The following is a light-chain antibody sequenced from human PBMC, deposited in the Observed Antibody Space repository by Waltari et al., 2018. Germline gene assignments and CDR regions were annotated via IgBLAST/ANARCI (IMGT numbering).Light chain of an antibody. CDR3: QVWESTSDHRV. Sequence: SYVLTQPPSVSVAPGQTARISCGGSDIGSKRVHWYQQKPGQAPVLVVYDNGDRPSGNPERFSGSNSGYTATLTISSVEAGDEADYYCQVWESTSDHRVFGGGTKLTVL. V-gene: IGLV3-21*02. CDR1: DIGSKR. J-gene: IGLJ3*02. CDR2: DNG.